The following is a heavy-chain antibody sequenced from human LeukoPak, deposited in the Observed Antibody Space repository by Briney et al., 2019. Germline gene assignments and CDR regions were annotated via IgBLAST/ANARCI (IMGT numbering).Heavy chain of an antibody. D-gene: IGHD3-22*01. CDR3: ARLGGYYDPPDY. Sequence: PSETLSLTCTVSGGSIRSSTYYWAWIRQPPGKGLEWTGTIHHSGDTYYNPSLKSRVTIYVDTSKNQSSLHLSSVTAADTAVYYCARLGGYYDPPDYWGQGTLVTVSS. V-gene: IGHV4-39*01. CDR2: IHHSGDT. CDR1: GGSIRSSTYY. J-gene: IGHJ4*02.